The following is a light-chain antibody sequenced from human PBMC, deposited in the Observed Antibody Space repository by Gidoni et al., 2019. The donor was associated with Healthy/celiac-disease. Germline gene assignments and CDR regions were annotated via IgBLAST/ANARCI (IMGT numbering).Light chain of an antibody. CDR1: QSVSSSY. J-gene: IGKJ1*01. V-gene: IGKV3-20*01. CDR2: GAS. CDR3: QQYGSSPGT. Sequence: EIVLTQSPGTLSLSPGERATLSCRASQSVSSSYLAWYQQKHGQAPRLLIYGASSRATGIPDRFSGSGSGTDCTLTISRLEPEDFAVYYCQQYGSSPGTFGQGTKVEIK.